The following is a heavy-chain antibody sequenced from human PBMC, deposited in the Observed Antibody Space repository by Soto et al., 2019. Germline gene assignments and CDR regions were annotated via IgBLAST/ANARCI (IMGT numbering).Heavy chain of an antibody. CDR1: GFTFSSYS. V-gene: IGHV3-21*01. Sequence: GGSLRLSCAASGFTFSSYSMNWVRQAPGKGLEWVSSISSSSSYIYYADSVKGRFTISRDNAKNSLYLQMNSLRAEDTAVYYCARDDRVDIWSGYYGSYYGMDVSGQGTTVTVSS. J-gene: IGHJ6*02. D-gene: IGHD3-3*01. CDR3: ARDDRVDIWSGYYGSYYGMDV. CDR2: ISSSSSYI.